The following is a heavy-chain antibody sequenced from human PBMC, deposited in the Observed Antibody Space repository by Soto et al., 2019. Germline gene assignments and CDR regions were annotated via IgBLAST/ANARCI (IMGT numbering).Heavy chain of an antibody. CDR2: IDWDDDK. V-gene: IGHV2-70*11. Sequence: SGPTLVKPTQTLTLTCTFSGFSLSTSGMCVSWIRQPPGKALEWLARIDWDDDKYYSTSLKTRLTISKDTSKNQVVLTMTNIDPVDTATYYCARFTPMSGSYYFDYWGQGTLVTVSS. J-gene: IGHJ4*02. CDR1: GFSLSTSGMC. CDR3: ARFTPMSGSYYFDY. D-gene: IGHD1-26*01.